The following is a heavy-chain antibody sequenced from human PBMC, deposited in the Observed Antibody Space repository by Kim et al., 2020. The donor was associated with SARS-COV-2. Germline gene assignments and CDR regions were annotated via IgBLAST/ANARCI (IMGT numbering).Heavy chain of an antibody. CDR3: ARNYGSGTVIGDV. V-gene: IGHV3-33*01. D-gene: IGHD3-10*01. CDR1: GFTFSPFA. Sequence: GGSLRLSCIASGFTFSPFAVHWVRQAPGKGLEWVAVIRSDESKRYYGESVKDRFSISRDNSQNTVCLQMNNLRAEDTAIYHCARNYGSGTVIGDVWGQGT. J-gene: IGHJ3*01. CDR2: IRSDESKR.